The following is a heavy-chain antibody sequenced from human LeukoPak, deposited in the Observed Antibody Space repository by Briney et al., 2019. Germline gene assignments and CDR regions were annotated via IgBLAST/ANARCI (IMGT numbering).Heavy chain of an antibody. V-gene: IGHV4-59*01. Sequence: SETLSLTCTVSGDSISSYYWNWIRQPPGKGLEWIGYICYSGSTNYNPSLKSRVTISVDTSKNQFSLKLSSVTAADTAVYYCARARSSGYSFDYWGQGTLVTVSS. J-gene: IGHJ4*02. CDR1: GDSISSYY. D-gene: IGHD3-22*01. CDR3: ARARSSGYSFDY. CDR2: ICYSGST.